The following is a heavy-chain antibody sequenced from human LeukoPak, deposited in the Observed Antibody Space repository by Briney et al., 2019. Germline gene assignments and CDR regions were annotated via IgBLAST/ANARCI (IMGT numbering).Heavy chain of an antibody. V-gene: IGHV3-48*03. CDR1: GFTFSSYE. CDR2: ITSSGRII. Sequence: GGSLRLSCAASGFTFSSYEMNWVRQAPGKGLEWVAYITSSGRIIYYADSVKGRFTISRDNAKNSLYLQMNSLRAEDTALYYCAKDWTSIAARRYDYWGQGILVTVSS. D-gene: IGHD6-6*01. CDR3: AKDWTSIAARRYDY. J-gene: IGHJ4*02.